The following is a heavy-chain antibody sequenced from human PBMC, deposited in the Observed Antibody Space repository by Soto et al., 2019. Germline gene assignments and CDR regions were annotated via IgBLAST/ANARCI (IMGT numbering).Heavy chain of an antibody. CDR1: GFTFSSYG. CDR3: AKDTDYYVFDS. J-gene: IGHJ4*02. V-gene: IGHV3-30*18. CDR2: ISHDGSKT. Sequence: QVQLVESGGGVVQPGRSLRLSCAASGFTFSSYGIHWVRQAPGKGLEWVAVISHDGSKTNYADSVKGRFTISRDNSKDTVYLQMNSLRAEHTAVYYCAKDTDYYVFDSWGQGTLVTFSS. D-gene: IGHD3-22*01.